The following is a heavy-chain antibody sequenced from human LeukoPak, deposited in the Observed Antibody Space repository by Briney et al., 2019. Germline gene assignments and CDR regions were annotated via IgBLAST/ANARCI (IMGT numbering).Heavy chain of an antibody. CDR3: ARDLGRNNYYGSGSPFGY. J-gene: IGHJ4*02. Sequence: PSETLSLTCTVSGGSISSSSYYWGWIRQPPGKGLEWIGSIYYSGSTYYNPSLKSRVTISVDTSKNQFSLKLSSVTAADTAVYYCARDLGRNNYYGSGSPFGYWGQGTLVTVSS. D-gene: IGHD3-10*01. V-gene: IGHV4-39*07. CDR1: GGSISSSSYY. CDR2: IYYSGST.